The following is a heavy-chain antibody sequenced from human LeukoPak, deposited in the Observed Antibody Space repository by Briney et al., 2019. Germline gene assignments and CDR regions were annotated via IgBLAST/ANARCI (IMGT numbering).Heavy chain of an antibody. D-gene: IGHD3-10*01. CDR1: GFTFSINA. Sequence: GGSLRLSCAASGFTFSINAMGWVRQAPGKGLEWVSMIHGGGGSAYYADSVKGRFTISRDDSKNTLFLQMNSLRAEDTAVYYCARLRGTTMTLYSFDYWGQGTLVTVSS. J-gene: IGHJ4*02. CDR3: ARLRGTTMTLYSFDY. V-gene: IGHV3-23*01. CDR2: IHGGGGSA.